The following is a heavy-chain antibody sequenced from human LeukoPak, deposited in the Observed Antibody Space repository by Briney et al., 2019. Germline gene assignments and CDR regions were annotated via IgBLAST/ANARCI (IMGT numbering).Heavy chain of an antibody. J-gene: IGHJ4*02. Sequence: SETLSLTCAVCGGSFSGYYWSWIRQPPGKGLEWIGEINHSGSTNYNPSLKSRVTISVDTSKNQFSLKLSSVTAADTAVYYCAREHYYDSSGRFDYWGQGTLVTVSS. CDR3: AREHYYDSSGRFDY. CDR1: GGSFSGYY. V-gene: IGHV4-34*01. D-gene: IGHD3-22*01. CDR2: INHSGST.